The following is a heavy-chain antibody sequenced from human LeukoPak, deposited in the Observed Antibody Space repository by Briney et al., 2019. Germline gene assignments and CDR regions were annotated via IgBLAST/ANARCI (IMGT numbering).Heavy chain of an antibody. V-gene: IGHV3-21*01. CDR3: ARSPRYSRLNRG. Sequence: GGSLRLSCATSGSTFSTYSMNWARQAPGKGLEWVSSISSSSYIYYADSVKGRFTISRDNAKNSLYLQMNSLRAEDTALYYCARSPRYSRLNRGWGQGTLVTVSS. J-gene: IGHJ4*02. CDR1: GSTFSTYS. D-gene: IGHD6-13*01. CDR2: ISSSSYI.